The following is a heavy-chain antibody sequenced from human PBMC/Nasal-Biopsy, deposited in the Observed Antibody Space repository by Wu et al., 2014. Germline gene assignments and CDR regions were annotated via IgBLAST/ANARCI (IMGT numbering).Heavy chain of an antibody. CDR1: GFSISSDGMA. CDR3: AHSLRGSYSVGIQLYYFDF. D-gene: IGHD1-26*01. V-gene: IGHV2-5*02. CDR2: FYWDDDE. J-gene: IGHJ4*02. Sequence: LVKPTQTLTLTCTFSGFSISSDGMAVGWIRQPPGKALEWLALFYWDDDERYNPSLQDRLTISKDTSKNQVVLTMTDMDPVDTATYYCAHSLRGSYSVGIQLYYFDFWGPGTLVTVSS.